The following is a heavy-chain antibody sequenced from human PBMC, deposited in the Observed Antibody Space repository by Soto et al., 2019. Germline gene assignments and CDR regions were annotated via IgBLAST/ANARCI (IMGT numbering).Heavy chain of an antibody. CDR3: AREGGESSDGLYYFDS. Sequence: RSLTCTVSGGSTSSDNYWSWIRQPPGKGLEWIGHIYYSGNTDYNPSLKSRLAISIDTSKNQFSLKLSSVTAADTAVYFCAREGGESSDGLYYFDSWGQGSLVTVSS. V-gene: IGHV4-30-4*01. CDR1: GGSTSSDNY. J-gene: IGHJ4*02. CDR2: IYYSGNT. D-gene: IGHD3-16*01.